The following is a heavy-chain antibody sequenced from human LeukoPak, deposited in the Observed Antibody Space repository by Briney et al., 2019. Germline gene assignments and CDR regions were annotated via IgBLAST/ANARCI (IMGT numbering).Heavy chain of an antibody. CDR2: IWSDGTNK. CDR3: ARDYSSWSPGV. CDR1: GFSLSNYG. D-gene: IGHD6-13*01. Sequence: GGSLRLSCAASGFSLSNYGIHWVRQAPGKGLEWVAIIWSDGTNKDYADSVRGRFTISRDISKSTLYLQMDSLRAEDTAVYYCARDYSSWSPGVWGQGTLVTASS. J-gene: IGHJ4*02. V-gene: IGHV3-33*01.